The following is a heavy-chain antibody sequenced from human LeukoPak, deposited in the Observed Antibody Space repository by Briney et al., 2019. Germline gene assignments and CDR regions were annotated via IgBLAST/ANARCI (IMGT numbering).Heavy chain of an antibody. V-gene: IGHV7-4-1*02. CDR1: GGTFSSYA. CDR3: ASVGITIFGVVMYY. CDR2: INTNTGNP. Sequence: GASVKVSCKASGGTFSSYAISWVRQAPGQGLEWMGWINTNTGNPTYAQGFTGRFVFSLDTSVSTAYLQISSLKAEDTAVYYCASVGITIFGVVMYYWGQGTLVTVSS. J-gene: IGHJ4*02. D-gene: IGHD3-3*01.